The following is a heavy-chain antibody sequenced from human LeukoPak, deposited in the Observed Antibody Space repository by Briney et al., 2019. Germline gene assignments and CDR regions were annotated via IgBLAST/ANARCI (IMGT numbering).Heavy chain of an antibody. V-gene: IGHV4-4*02. CDR1: GGSISSSNW. CDR3: ARVSTTVWAFDI. D-gene: IGHD4-17*01. Sequence: SETLSLTCAVSGGSISSSNWWSWGRPPPGKGLEWIGEIYHSGSTNYNPSLKSRVTISVDKSKNQFSLKLSSVTAADTAVYYCARVSTTVWAFDIWGQGTMVTVSS. J-gene: IGHJ3*02. CDR2: IYHSGST.